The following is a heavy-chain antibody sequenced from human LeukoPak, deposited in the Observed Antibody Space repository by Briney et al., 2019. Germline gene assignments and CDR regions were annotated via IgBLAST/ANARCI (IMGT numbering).Heavy chain of an antibody. D-gene: IGHD5-12*01. V-gene: IGHV4-39*01. CDR1: GGSISSSSYY. CDR3: ARHTVATKPYWYFDL. Sequence: PSETLSLTCTVSGGSISSSSYYWGWIRQPPGKGLEWIGSIYCSGSTYYNPSLKSRVTISVDTSKNQFSLKLSSVTAADTAVYYCARHTVATKPYWYFDLWGRGTLVTVSS. J-gene: IGHJ2*01. CDR2: IYCSGST.